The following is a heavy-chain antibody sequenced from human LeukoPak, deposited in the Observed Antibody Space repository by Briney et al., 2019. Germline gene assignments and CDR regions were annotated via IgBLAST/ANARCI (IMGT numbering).Heavy chain of an antibody. V-gene: IGHV1-69*06. D-gene: IGHD4-17*01. CDR2: IIPIFGTT. CDR1: GGTFSTYA. Sequence: GSSVKVSCKASGGTFSTYAINWVRQAPGQGLEWMGRIIPIFGTTDCAQKFQDRVTFTADRSTSTTYMDLSSLTSEDTAVYYCARAPNDFGDYPFDSWGQGTLVTVSS. CDR3: ARAPNDFGDYPFDS. J-gene: IGHJ4*02.